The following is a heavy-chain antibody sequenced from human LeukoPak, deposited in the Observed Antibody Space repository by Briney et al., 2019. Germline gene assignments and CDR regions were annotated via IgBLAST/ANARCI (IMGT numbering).Heavy chain of an antibody. CDR3: ARSRSSTSCRAIDWFDP. V-gene: IGHV4-34*09. D-gene: IGHD2-2*01. CDR1: GGSFSGYY. CDR2: INHSGST. J-gene: IGHJ5*02. Sequence: PSETLSLTCAVYGGSFSGYYWSWIRQPPGKGLEWIGEINHSGSTNYNPSLKSRVTISVDTSKNQFSLKLSSVTAADTAVYYCARSRSSTSCRAIDWFDPWGQGTLVTVSS.